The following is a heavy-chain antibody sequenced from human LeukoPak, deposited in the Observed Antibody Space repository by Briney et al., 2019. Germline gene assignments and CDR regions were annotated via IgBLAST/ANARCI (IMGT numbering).Heavy chain of an antibody. J-gene: IGHJ6*02. D-gene: IGHD6-13*01. Sequence: GGSLRLSCAASGFTFSSYWMSWVRQAPGKGLEWVANIKQDGSEKYYVDSVKGRFTISRDNAKNSLYLQMNSLRAEDTAVYYCARELSSSVDYYYGMDVWGQGTTVTVSS. CDR1: GFTFSSYW. V-gene: IGHV3-7*01. CDR3: ARELSSSVDYYYGMDV. CDR2: IKQDGSEK.